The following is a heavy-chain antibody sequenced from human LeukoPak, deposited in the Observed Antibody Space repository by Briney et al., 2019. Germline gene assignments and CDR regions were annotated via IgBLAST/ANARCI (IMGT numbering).Heavy chain of an antibody. D-gene: IGHD4-23*01. CDR2: IYHSGST. Sequence: SETLSLTCAVSGGSISSGGYSWSWIRQPPGKGLEWIGNIYHSGSTYYNPSLKSRVTISVDRSKSQFSLRLNSVTAADTAVYYCARDSGVNYSGIPYHDAFDIWGQETMVTVSS. V-gene: IGHV4-30-2*01. CDR3: ARDSGVNYSGIPYHDAFDI. CDR1: GGSISSGGYS. J-gene: IGHJ3*02.